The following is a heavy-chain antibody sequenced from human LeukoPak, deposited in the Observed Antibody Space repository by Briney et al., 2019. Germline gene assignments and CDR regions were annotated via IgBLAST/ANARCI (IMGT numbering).Heavy chain of an antibody. CDR3: AKGLVGDDY. J-gene: IGHJ4*02. V-gene: IGHV3-23*01. CDR2: STEERSGTT. D-gene: IGHD2-2*01. Sequence: PGGSLRLSCVVSGITLRNYAMNWVRQAPGKGLEWVSGSTEERSGTTYYADSVKGRFTISRDYSKNTLYLQLNSLRAEDTAMYYCAKGLVGDDYWGQGTLVTVSS. CDR1: GITLRNYA.